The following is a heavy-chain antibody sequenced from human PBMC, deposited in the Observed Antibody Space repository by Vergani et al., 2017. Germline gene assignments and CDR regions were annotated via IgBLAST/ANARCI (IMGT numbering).Heavy chain of an antibody. CDR3: ARARCIETCYMSNWLDS. CDR1: GFSFNSYW. Sequence: ELQLLQSGGGLVQPGGSLRLSCSASGFSFNSYWMHWVRQVPGKGLLWVSRIKSDGSITAYADSVKGRFTISRDNAQNTLYLQMNSLRVEDTGVYYCARARCIETCYMSNWLDSWGQGTLVTVSS. V-gene: IGHV3-74*03. CDR2: IKSDGSIT. D-gene: IGHD3-9*01. J-gene: IGHJ5*01.